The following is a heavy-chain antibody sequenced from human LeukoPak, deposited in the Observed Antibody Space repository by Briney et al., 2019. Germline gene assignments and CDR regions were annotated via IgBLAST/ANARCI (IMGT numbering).Heavy chain of an antibody. J-gene: IGHJ4*02. CDR1: GFTFSDYY. V-gene: IGHV3-11*04. Sequence: GGSLRLSCAASGFTFSDYYMSWIRQAPGKGLEWVSYISSSGSTIYYADSVEGRFTISRDNAKNSLYLQMNSLRAEDTAVYYYARDRVDIVASPFDYWGQGTLVTVSS. D-gene: IGHD5-12*01. CDR3: ARDRVDIVASPFDY. CDR2: ISSSGSTI.